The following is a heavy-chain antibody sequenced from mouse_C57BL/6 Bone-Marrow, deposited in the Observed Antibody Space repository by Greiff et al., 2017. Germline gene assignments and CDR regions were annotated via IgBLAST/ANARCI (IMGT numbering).Heavy chain of an antibody. Sequence: VQLQQSGAELVMPGASVKLSCKASGYTFTSYWMHWVKQRPGQGLEWIGEIDPSDSYTNYNQKFKGKSPLTVDKSSSTAYMQLSSLTSEDSAVYYCAREGGSLSYAMDYWGQGTSVTVSS. J-gene: IGHJ4*01. CDR3: AREGGSLSYAMDY. D-gene: IGHD6-2*01. V-gene: IGHV1-69*01. CDR2: IDPSDSYT. CDR1: GYTFTSYW.